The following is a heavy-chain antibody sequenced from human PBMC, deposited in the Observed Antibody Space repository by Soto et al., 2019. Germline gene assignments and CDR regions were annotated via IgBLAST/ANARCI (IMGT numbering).Heavy chain of an antibody. CDR2: INHDGNEK. CDR1: GFSFSSYW. CDR3: ARDLDPGCSGGSCYSTGAFYM. J-gene: IGHJ3*02. Sequence: EVQLVESGGGLVQPGGSLRLSCAASGFSFSSYWLRWVRQAPGKGLEWVANINHDGNEKYSVDSVKGRCTISRDNAKNGLYLQMNSLTAEDTAVYSWARDLDPGCSGGSCYSTGAFYMCGQGRVVTVSS. V-gene: IGHV3-7*01. D-gene: IGHD2-15*01.